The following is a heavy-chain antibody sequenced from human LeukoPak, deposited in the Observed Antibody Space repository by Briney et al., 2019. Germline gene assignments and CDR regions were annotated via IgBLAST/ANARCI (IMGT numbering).Heavy chain of an antibody. CDR1: GYSISSSNW. V-gene: IGHV4-28*01. J-gene: IGHJ3*02. Sequence: SETLSLTCAVSGYSISSSNWWGWIRQPPGKGLEWIGYIYYSGSTYYNPSLKSRVTMSVDTSKNQFSLKLSSVTAVDTAVYYCATLGAHAGAFDIWGQGTMVTVSS. CDR3: ATLGAHAGAFDI. D-gene: IGHD1-26*01. CDR2: IYYSGST.